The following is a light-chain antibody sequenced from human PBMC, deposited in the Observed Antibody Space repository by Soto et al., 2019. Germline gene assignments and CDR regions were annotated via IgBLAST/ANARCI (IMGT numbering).Light chain of an antibody. CDR2: GAS. J-gene: IGKJ4*01. V-gene: IGKV3-20*01. Sequence: ESVLTQSPGTLSLSPGERATLACRASQSVSRRYLAGYQQKPGQAPRLLMYGASSRATGIPDRFSGSGSGTDFTLTSSRLEPEDFAVYYCQQYGDSPVTFGGGTKVEIK. CDR3: QQYGDSPVT. CDR1: QSVSRRY.